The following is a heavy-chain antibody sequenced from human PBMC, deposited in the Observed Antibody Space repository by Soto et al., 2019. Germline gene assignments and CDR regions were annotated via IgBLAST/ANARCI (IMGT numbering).Heavy chain of an antibody. Sequence: EVQLVESGGGLVQPGRSLRLSCAASGFTFDDYAMHWVRQAPGKGLEWVSGISWNSGSIGDADSVKGRFTISRDNAKNALYLQMTTLRVEATALYYCAKDRDSSGCLGFDYWGRGTLVTVSS. CDR2: ISWNSGSI. V-gene: IGHV3-9*01. D-gene: IGHD6-19*01. CDR3: AKDRDSSGCLGFDY. J-gene: IGHJ4*02. CDR1: GFTFDDYA.